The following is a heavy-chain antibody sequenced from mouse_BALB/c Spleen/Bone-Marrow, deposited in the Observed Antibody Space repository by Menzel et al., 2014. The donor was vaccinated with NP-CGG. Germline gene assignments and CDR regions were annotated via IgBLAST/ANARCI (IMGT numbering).Heavy chain of an antibody. Sequence: EVKLMESGGGLVQPGGSLKLSCAASGFDFSRYWMSWVRQAPGKGLEWIGEXNPGSNTINYTPSLKDKFIISRDNAKNTLYLQMSXVRSEDTALYYXAXXXXXXXXXXXGQGTLVTVSA. CDR2: XNPGSNTI. V-gene: IGHV4-1*02. J-gene: IGHJ3*01. CDR3: AXXXXXXXXXX. CDR1: GFDFSRYW.